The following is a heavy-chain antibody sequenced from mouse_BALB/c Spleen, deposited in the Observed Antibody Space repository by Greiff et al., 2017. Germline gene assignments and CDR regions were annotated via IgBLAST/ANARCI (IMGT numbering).Heavy chain of an antibody. Sequence: QVQLQQPGAELVKPGASVKLSCKASGYTFTSYWMHWVKQRPGQGLEWIGEINPSNGRTNYNEKFKSKATLTVDKSSSTAYMQLSSLTSEDSAVYYCARYRGGFAYWGQGTLVTVSA. V-gene: IGHV1S81*02. CDR3: ARYRGGFAY. CDR1: GYTFTSYW. CDR2: INPSNGRT. J-gene: IGHJ3*01.